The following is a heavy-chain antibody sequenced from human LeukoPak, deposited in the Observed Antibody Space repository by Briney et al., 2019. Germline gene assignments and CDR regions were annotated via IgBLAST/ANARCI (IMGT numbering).Heavy chain of an antibody. J-gene: IGHJ5*02. V-gene: IGHV4-39*01. D-gene: IGHD3-10*01. CDR1: GGSISSSSYY. CDR3: ARPSITMVRGFDP. Sequence: SETLSLTCTVSGGSISSSSYYWGWIRQPPGKGLEWIGSIYYSGSTYYNPSLKSRVTISVDTSKNQFSLKLNSVTAADTAVYYCARPSITMVRGFDPWGQGTLVTVSS. CDR2: IYYSGST.